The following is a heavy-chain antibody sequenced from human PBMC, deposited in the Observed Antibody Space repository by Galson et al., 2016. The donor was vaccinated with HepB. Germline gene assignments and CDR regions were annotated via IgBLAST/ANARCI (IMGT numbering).Heavy chain of an antibody. D-gene: IGHD4-23*01. Sequence: SLRLSCAASGFTFSDYAMSWVRQAPGKGLEWISSVSGGGGSKYYAQSVKGRSTISRDNSKNTLYVQMKGLRVEDTAVYYCAKDAETPQDYYYGMDVWGQGTTVTVSS. J-gene: IGHJ6*02. CDR2: VSGGGGSK. CDR3: AKDAETPQDYYYGMDV. CDR1: GFTFSDYA. V-gene: IGHV3-23*01.